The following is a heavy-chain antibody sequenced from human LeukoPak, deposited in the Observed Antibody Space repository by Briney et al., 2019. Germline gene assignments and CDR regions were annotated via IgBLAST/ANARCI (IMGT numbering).Heavy chain of an antibody. J-gene: IGHJ4*02. CDR3: AKDAQGLVRGGIYFDF. Sequence: PGGSLRLSCAASGFTFKTYAMNWVRQVPGKGPEWVSSMSGSGSSTDYADSVKGRLTISRDNSKNTLYLQMNSLRAEDTALYYCAKDAQGLVRGGIYFDFWGQGSLVTASS. D-gene: IGHD6-19*01. V-gene: IGHV3-23*01. CDR2: MSGSGSST. CDR1: GFTFKTYA.